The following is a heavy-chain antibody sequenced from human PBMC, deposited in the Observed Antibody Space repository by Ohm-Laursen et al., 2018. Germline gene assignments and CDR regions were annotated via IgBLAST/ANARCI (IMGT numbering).Heavy chain of an antibody. CDR2: ISYDGSNK. V-gene: IGHV3-30*18. CDR3: AKPGFPFWSGSLYYYYGMDV. J-gene: IGHJ6*02. D-gene: IGHD3-3*01. CDR1: GFTFSSYA. Sequence: SLRLSCAASGFTFSSYAMNWVRQAPGKGLEWVAVISYDGSNKYYADSVKGRFTISRDNSKNTLYLQMNSLRAEDTAVYYCAKPGFPFWSGSLYYYYGMDVWGQGTTVTVSS.